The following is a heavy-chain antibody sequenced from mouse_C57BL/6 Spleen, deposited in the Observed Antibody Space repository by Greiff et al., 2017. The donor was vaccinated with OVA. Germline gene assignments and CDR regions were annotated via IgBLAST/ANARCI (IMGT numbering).Heavy chain of an antibody. CDR1: GYTFTSYW. CDR2: IHPNSGST. V-gene: IGHV1-64*01. CDR3: APDSSGLHYYAMDY. D-gene: IGHD3-2*02. Sequence: QVQLQQSGAELVKPGASVKLSCKASGYTFTSYWMHWVKQRPGQGLEWIGMIHPNSGSTNYNEKFKSKATLTVDKSSSTAYMQLSSLTSEDSAVYYCAPDSSGLHYYAMDYWGQGTSVTVSS. J-gene: IGHJ4*01.